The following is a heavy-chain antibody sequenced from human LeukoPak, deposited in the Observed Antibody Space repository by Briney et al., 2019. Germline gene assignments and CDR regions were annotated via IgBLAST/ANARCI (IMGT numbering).Heavy chain of an antibody. V-gene: IGHV3-53*01. CDR2: IYSGGST. CDR1: GFTVSSNY. Sequence: GGSLRLSCAASGFTVSSNYMSWVRQAPGKGLEWVSVIYSGGSTYYADSVKGRFTISRDNSKNTVYLQMNSLKTEDTAVYYCTTYLRSSGGFDYWGQGTLVTASS. J-gene: IGHJ4*02. CDR3: TTYLRSSGGFDY. D-gene: IGHD2-21*01.